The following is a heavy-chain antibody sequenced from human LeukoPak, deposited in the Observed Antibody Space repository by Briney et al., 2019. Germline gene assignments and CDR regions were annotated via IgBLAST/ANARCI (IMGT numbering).Heavy chain of an antibody. Sequence: GESLKISCKGSGYSFTTYWISWVRQMPGKGLEWMGMIDPSDSYTNYSPSFQGHVTISADKSISTAYLQRSSLQASDTAMYYCARQTYSSTWFDYWGQGTPVTVSS. V-gene: IGHV5-10-1*01. CDR3: ARQTYSSTWFDY. D-gene: IGHD6-13*01. CDR2: IDPSDSYT. J-gene: IGHJ4*02. CDR1: GYSFTTYW.